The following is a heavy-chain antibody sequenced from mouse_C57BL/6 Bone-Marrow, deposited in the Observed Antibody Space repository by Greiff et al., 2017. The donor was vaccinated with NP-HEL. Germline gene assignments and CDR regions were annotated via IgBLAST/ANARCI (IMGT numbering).Heavy chain of an antibody. D-gene: IGHD3-2*02. CDR3: ARHRLDAMDY. J-gene: IGHJ4*01. Sequence: EVQGVESGGGLVQPGGSLKLSCAASGFTFSDYYMYWVRQTPEKRLEWVAYISNGGGSTYYPDTVKGRFPISRDNAKNTLYLQMSRLKSEDTAMYYCARHRLDAMDYWGQGTSVTVSS. V-gene: IGHV5-12*01. CDR2: ISNGGGST. CDR1: GFTFSDYY.